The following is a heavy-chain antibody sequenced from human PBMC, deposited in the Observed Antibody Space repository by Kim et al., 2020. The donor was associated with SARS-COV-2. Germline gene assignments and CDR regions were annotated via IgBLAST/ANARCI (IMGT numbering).Heavy chain of an antibody. CDR2: IRYSGST. D-gene: IGHD3-10*01. Sequence: SETLSLTCSVSGDSISTSSYFWAWVRQPPGKGLEWIGGIRYSGSTYSNPSLKSRVTISVDTSKNHFSLRLTSVTAADTAVYYCASGPSSPGWLNYWGQGT. CDR3: ASGPSSPGWLNY. J-gene: IGHJ1*01. CDR1: GDSISTSSYF. V-gene: IGHV4-39*02.